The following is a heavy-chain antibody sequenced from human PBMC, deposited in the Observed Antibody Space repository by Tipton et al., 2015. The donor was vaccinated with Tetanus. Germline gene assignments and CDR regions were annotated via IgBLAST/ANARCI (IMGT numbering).Heavy chain of an antibody. J-gene: IGHJ3*01. CDR3: AKPRWFNAFHF. D-gene: IGHD4-23*01. CDR1: GFTFSSYW. Sequence: SLRLSCAASGFTFSSYWMHWVRQAPGKGLVWVSRVSGDGSITGYVDSVRDRFTISRDNAKNTLYLQMHSLRADDTAVYYCAKPRWFNAFHFWGQGTVVIVSS. CDR2: VSGDGSIT. V-gene: IGHV3-74*01.